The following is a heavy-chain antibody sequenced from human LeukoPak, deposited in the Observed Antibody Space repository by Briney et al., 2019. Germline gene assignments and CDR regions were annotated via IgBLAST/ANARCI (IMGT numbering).Heavy chain of an antibody. Sequence: GASVKVSCKASGYTSTTYDINWVRQATGQGLEWMGRMNPNSGNTDYAQKFQGRVTMTRNTSITTAYMELNNLRSEDTAVYYCAREEDFSSSWYWGQGTLVTVSS. CDR3: AREEDFSSSWY. V-gene: IGHV1-8*01. J-gene: IGHJ4*02. CDR1: GYTSTTYD. CDR2: MNPNSGNT. D-gene: IGHD6-13*01.